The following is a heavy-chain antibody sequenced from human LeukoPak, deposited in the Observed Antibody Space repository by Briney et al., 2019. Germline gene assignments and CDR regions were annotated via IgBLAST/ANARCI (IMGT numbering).Heavy chain of an antibody. V-gene: IGHV3-48*03. D-gene: IGHD6-6*01. CDR3: ARGGAARPDF. Sequence: PGGSLRLSCAASGFTFSSYEMNWVRQAPGKGLEWVSYISSSGSTIYYADSVKGRFTISRDNAKNSLYPQMNSLRVEDTAVYYCARGGAARPDFWGQGTLVTVSS. J-gene: IGHJ4*02. CDR1: GFTFSSYE. CDR2: ISSSGSTI.